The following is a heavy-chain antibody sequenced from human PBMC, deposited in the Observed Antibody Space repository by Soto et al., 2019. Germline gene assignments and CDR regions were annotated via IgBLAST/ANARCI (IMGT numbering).Heavy chain of an antibody. Sequence: EVQLVESGGGLVQPGGSLRLSCAASGFTFSSYEMNWVGQAPGKGLEWVSYISSSGSTIYYADSVKGRFTISRDNAKNSLYLQMNSLRAEDTAVYYCARDLQSTWFGEKAFDYWGQGTLVTVSS. CDR3: ARDLQSTWFGEKAFDY. J-gene: IGHJ4*02. CDR1: GFTFSSYE. V-gene: IGHV3-48*03. CDR2: ISSSGSTI. D-gene: IGHD3-10*01.